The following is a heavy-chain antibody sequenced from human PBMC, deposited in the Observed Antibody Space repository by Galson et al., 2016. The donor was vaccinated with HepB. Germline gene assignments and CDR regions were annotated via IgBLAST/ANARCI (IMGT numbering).Heavy chain of an antibody. V-gene: IGHV3-23*01. CDR2: ISGSGVT. CDR1: GFRLSSYG. Sequence: SLRLSCAAAGFRLSSYGMSWVRQAPGKGLEWVSHISGSGVTYYADSVKGRFTISRDDSMNTLYLQMNGLRADDTAVYYCAKGKWSWNTCFDSWGQGALVIVSS. CDR3: AKGKWSWNTCFDS. J-gene: IGHJ4*02. D-gene: IGHD1/OR15-1a*01.